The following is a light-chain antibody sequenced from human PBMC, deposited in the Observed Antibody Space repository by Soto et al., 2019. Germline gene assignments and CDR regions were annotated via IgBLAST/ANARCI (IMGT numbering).Light chain of an antibody. CDR2: DAS. CDR3: QQRHNWIT. J-gene: IGKJ5*01. Sequence: EIVMTQSPATLSVSPGERATLYCRASQSVGSYLGWYQQKPGQAPRLLIYDASNRATGIPARFSGSGFGTDFTLTISSLEPEDFAVYYRQQRHNWITFGQGTRLEIK. V-gene: IGKV3-11*01. CDR1: QSVGSY.